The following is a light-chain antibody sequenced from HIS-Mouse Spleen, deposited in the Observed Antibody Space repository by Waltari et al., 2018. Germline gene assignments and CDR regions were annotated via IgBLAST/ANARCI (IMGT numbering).Light chain of an antibody. V-gene: IGLV2-11*01. Sequence: QSALTQPRSVSGSPGQSVTISCTGTSSDVGGYNYVSWSPQHPGKAPKLMIYEVSKRPSGVPDRFSGSKSGNTASLTISGLQAEDEADYYCCSYAGSYTWVFGGGTKLTVL. CDR2: EVS. CDR1: SSDVGGYNY. J-gene: IGLJ3*02. CDR3: CSYAGSYTWV.